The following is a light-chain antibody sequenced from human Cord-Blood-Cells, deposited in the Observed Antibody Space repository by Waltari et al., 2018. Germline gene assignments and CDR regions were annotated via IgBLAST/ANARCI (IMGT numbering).Light chain of an antibody. CDR2: DVS. CDR3: CSYAGSYTVV. V-gene: IGLV2-11*01. CDR1: SSDVGGYNY. J-gene: IGLJ2*01. Sequence: QSALTQPRSVSGSPGQSVTISCTGTSSDVGGYNYVSWYQQHPGKAPKLMIYDVSKRPSVVTDSFSGSKSGNTASLTISGLQAEDEADYYCCSYAGSYTVVFGGGTKLTVL.